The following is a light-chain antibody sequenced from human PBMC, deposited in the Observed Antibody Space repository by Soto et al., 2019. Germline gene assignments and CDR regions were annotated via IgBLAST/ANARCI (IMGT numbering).Light chain of an antibody. CDR1: QRVSNNY. J-gene: IGKJ1*01. Sequence: IVLTQSAGTLSLSPGERATLSCRASQRVSNNYLAWYQQKPGQAPRLLIYGASNMATGIPDRFSGSGSGTDFTLTISRLEPEDFAVYYCQQYGSSGTVGQGTKVDIK. CDR2: GAS. CDR3: QQYGSSGT. V-gene: IGKV3-20*01.